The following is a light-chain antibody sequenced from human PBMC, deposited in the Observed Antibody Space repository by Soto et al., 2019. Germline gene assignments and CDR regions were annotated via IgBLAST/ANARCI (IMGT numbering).Light chain of an antibody. CDR1: QDITNY. CDR3: QQYDTVPPS. J-gene: IGKJ2*01. CDR2: DAS. V-gene: IGKV1-33*01. Sequence: DIQMTQSLSSLSASVGDRVTITCQASQDITNYLNWYQQKPGQAPKLLIYDASNLETGVPSRFSGSGSGTDFTFTITSLQPEDFATYYCQQYDTVPPSFGQGTKLDVK.